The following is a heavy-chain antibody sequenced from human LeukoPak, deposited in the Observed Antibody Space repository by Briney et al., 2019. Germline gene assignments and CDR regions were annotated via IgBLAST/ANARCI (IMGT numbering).Heavy chain of an antibody. D-gene: IGHD3-3*01. CDR3: ARVRVRSDFWSGYSFDY. CDR2: ISSSGSTI. CDR1: GFTFSDYY. Sequence: TGGSLRLSCAASGFTFSDYYMSWIRQAPGKGLEWVSYISSSGSTIYYADSVKGRFTISRDNAKNSLYLQMNSLRAEDTAVYYCARVRVRSDFWSGYSFDYWGQGTLVTVSS. V-gene: IGHV3-11*04. J-gene: IGHJ4*02.